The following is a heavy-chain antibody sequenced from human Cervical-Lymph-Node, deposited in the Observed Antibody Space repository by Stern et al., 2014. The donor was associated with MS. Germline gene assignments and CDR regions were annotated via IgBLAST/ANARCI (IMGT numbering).Heavy chain of an antibody. CDR1: GFKFSIYW. J-gene: IGHJ4*02. D-gene: IGHD1-14*01. CDR2: IYPGDSET. Sequence: VQLVQSGAELIRPGESLKISCKGSGFKFSIYWIAWVRQMPGKGLEWMGIIYPGDSETRYSPSFQGQVTMSADKSTSTAYLQWSSLNASDTAMYFCARQTTAWASDVWGQGTLFTVSS. CDR3: ARQTTAWASDV. V-gene: IGHV5-51*01.